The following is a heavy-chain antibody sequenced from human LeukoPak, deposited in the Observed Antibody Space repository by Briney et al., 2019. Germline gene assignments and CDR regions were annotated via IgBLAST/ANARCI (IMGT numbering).Heavy chain of an antibody. CDR3: GRDPPYDSGVGDYYYYGMDV. V-gene: IGHV1-69*04. CDR2: IIPIFGIA. J-gene: IGHJ6*02. CDR1: GGTFSIYA. Sequence: SVNVSFKSSGGTFSIYAISWVRQPPGQGLEWMGRIIPIFGIANYSQKFQGRVTITADKSTSTDYMELSSLRSEDTAVYYCGRDPPYDSGVGDYYYYGMDVWGQGTTVTVPS. D-gene: IGHD3-3*01.